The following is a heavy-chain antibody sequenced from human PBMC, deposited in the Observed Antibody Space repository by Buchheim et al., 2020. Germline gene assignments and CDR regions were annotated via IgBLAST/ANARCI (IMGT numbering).Heavy chain of an antibody. CDR1: GGSISSYY. V-gene: IGHV4-59*01. J-gene: IGHJ6*02. CDR3: ARDRLMITFGGVIVSYGMDV. CDR2: IYYSGST. D-gene: IGHD3-16*01. Sequence: QVQLQESGPGLVKPSETLSLTCTVSGGSISSYYWSWIRQPPGKGLEWIGYIYYSGSTNYNPSLKSRVTISGDTSKNQFSLKLSSVTAADTAVYYCARDRLMITFGGVIVSYGMDVWGQGTT.